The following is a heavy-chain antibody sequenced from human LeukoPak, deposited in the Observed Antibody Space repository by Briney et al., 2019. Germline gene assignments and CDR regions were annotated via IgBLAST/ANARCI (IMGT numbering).Heavy chain of an antibody. CDR3: AKDVPSGSYYPYYFDY. D-gene: IGHD1-26*01. Sequence: GGSLRLSCAASGFTFSSYAMSWVPQAPGKGLTWFSAVSGSGGSTYYADSVKGRFTISRDNSKNTLYLQMNSLRAEDTAVYYCAKDVPSGSYYPYYFDYWGQGTLVTVSS. V-gene: IGHV3-23*01. CDR2: VSGSGGST. CDR1: GFTFSSYA. J-gene: IGHJ4*02.